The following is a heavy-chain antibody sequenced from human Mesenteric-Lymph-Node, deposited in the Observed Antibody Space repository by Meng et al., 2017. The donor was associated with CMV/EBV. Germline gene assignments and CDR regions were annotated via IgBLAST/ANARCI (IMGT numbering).Heavy chain of an antibody. J-gene: IGHJ4*02. CDR1: GFTFSSYA. Sequence: GESLKISCAASGFTFSSYAMHWVRQAPGKGLEWVAVISYDGSNKYYADSVKGRFTISRDNSKNTLYLQMNSLRAEDTAVYYCARDVGRDYDPSDYFDYWGQGTLVTVSS. D-gene: IGHD4-17*01. CDR3: ARDVGRDYDPSDYFDY. CDR2: ISYDGSNK. V-gene: IGHV3-30*04.